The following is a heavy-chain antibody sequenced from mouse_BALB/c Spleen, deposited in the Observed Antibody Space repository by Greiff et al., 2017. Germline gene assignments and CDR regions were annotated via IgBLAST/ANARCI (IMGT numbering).Heavy chain of an antibody. CDR1: GYTFTSYY. D-gene: IGHD1-1*02. Sequence: VQLQQPGAELVKPGASVKLSCKASGYTFTSYYMYWVKQRPGQGLEWIGGINPSNGGTNFNEKFKSKATLTVDKSSSTAYMQLSSLTSEDSAVYYCTRGGYSDYWGQGTTLTVSS. J-gene: IGHJ2*01. CDR3: TRGGYSDY. CDR2: INPSNGGT. V-gene: IGHV1S81*02.